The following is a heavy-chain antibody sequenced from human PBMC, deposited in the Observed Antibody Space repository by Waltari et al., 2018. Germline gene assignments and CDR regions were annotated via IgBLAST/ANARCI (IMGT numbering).Heavy chain of an antibody. CDR3: ARDNYYGSGSRPWFDP. CDR2: IYHSGST. V-gene: IGHV4-4*02. J-gene: IGHJ5*02. D-gene: IGHD3-10*01. CDR1: GGSISSRNW. Sequence: QVQLQESGPGLVKPSGTLSLTCAVSGGSISSRNWWSWVRQPPGKGLEWIGEIYHSGSTNYNPSLKSRVTISVYKSKNQFSLKLSSVTAADTAVYYCARDNYYGSGSRPWFDPWGQGTLVTVSS.